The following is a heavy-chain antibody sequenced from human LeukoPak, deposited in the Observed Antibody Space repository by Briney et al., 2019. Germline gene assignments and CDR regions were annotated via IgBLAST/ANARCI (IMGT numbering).Heavy chain of an antibody. J-gene: IGHJ6*03. D-gene: IGHD3-10*01. CDR2: IYHSGST. CDR1: GYSISSGYY. Sequence: SETLSLTCTVSGYSISSGYYWGWIRQPPGKGLEWIGSIYHSGSTYHDPSLKSRVTVSLDTSKNQFSLKLSSVTATDTAVYYCARQLYSSGSYYAPMDVWGKGTTVTISS. CDR3: ARQLYSSGSYYAPMDV. V-gene: IGHV4-38-2*02.